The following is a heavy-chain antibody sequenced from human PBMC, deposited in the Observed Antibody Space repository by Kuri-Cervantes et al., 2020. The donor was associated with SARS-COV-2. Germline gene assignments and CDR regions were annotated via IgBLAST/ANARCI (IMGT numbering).Heavy chain of an antibody. CDR3: RYSGWSGPYYYYMDV. J-gene: IGHJ6*03. CDR2: IYYSGST. V-gene: IGHV4-39*01. CDR1: GGSISSSSYY. Sequence: GSLRLSCTVSGGSISSSSYYWGWIRQPPGKGLEWIGSIYYSGSTYYNPSLKSRVTISVDTSKNQFSLKLSSVTAADTAVYSCRYSGWSGPYYYYMDVWGKGTTVTVSS. D-gene: IGHD3-3*01.